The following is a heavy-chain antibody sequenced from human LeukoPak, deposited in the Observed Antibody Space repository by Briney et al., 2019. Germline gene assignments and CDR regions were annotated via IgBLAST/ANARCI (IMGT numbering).Heavy chain of an antibody. V-gene: IGHV1-69*06. CDR3: ARGSSGYYEGARAFDI. J-gene: IGHJ3*02. D-gene: IGHD3-22*01. Sequence: PGASVKVSCKASGGTFSSYAISWVRQAPGQGLEWMGGIIPIFGTANYAQKFQGRVTITADKSTSTAYMELSSLRPEDTAVYYCARGSSGYYEGARAFDIWGQGTMVTVSS. CDR2: IIPIFGTA. CDR1: GGTFSSYA.